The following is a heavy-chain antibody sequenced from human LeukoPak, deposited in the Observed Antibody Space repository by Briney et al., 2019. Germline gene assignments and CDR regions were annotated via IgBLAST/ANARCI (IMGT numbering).Heavy chain of an antibody. CDR1: GYTSTGHY. CDR2: INPNSGGT. V-gene: IGHV1-2*02. J-gene: IGHJ4*02. D-gene: IGHD6-6*01. Sequence: ASVKVSCKASGYTSTGHYMHWVRQAPGQGLEWMGWINPNSGGTNYAQKFQDRVTMTRDTSISTVYMELGSLRSDDTAVYYCARDQSTSFSSSYHFDYWGQGTLVTVSS. CDR3: ARDQSTSFSSSYHFDY.